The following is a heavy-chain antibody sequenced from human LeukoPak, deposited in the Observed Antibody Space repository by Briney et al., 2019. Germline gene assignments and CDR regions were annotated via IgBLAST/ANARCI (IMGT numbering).Heavy chain of an antibody. V-gene: IGHV4-34*01. CDR3: ARDLADSSGYEIYVY. Sequence: PSETLSLTCAVYGGSFSGYFWSWIRQPPGKGLEWIGEINHSGSTNYNPSLKSRVTISVDTAKNQFSLKLRSETAADTAVYYCARDLADSSGYEIYVYWGQGTLVTVSS. D-gene: IGHD3-22*01. CDR2: INHSGST. CDR1: GGSFSGYF. J-gene: IGHJ4*02.